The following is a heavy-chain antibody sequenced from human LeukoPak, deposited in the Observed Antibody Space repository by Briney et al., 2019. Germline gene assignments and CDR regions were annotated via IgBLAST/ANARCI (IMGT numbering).Heavy chain of an antibody. CDR3: AGLVVITTFDWFDP. J-gene: IGHJ5*02. V-gene: IGHV4-4*07. CDR1: GGSISSYY. D-gene: IGHD3-22*01. CDR2: IYTSGST. Sequence: LETLSLTCTVSGGSISSYYWSWIRQPAGKGLEWIGRIYTSGSTNYNPSLKSRVTMSVDTSKNQFSLRLTSVTAADTAVYYCAGLVVITTFDWFDPRGQGTLVTVSS.